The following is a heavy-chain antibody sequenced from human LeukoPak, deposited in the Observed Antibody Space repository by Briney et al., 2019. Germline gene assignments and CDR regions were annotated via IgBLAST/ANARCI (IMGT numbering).Heavy chain of an antibody. Sequence: PSETLSLTCTVSSDSFSNYYWSWIWQPPGKGLEWIGYIYYTGSTNYNPSLKSRVTISVDMSKNQFSLKLTSVTAADTAVYYCATKGPRRGYFDYWGQGTLVAVSS. CDR3: ATKGPRRGYFDY. J-gene: IGHJ4*02. CDR2: IYYTGST. V-gene: IGHV4-59*01. CDR1: SDSFSNYY.